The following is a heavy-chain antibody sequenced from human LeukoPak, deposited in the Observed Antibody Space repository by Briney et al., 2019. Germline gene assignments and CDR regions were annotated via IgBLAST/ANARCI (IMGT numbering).Heavy chain of an antibody. J-gene: IGHJ5*02. CDR3: ARPIAAAGSLAVWFDP. CDR1: GGSFSGYY. CDR2: INHSGST. Sequence: SETLSLTCAVYGGSFSGYYWSWIRQPPGKGLEWIGEINHSGSTNYNPSLKSRVTISVDTSKNQFSLKLSSVTAADTAVYYCARPIAAAGSLAVWFDPWGQGTLVTVSS. V-gene: IGHV4-34*01. D-gene: IGHD6-13*01.